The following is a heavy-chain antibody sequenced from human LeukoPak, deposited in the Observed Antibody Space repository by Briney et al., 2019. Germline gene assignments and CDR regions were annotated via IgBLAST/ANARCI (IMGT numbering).Heavy chain of an antibody. D-gene: IGHD3-10*01. CDR2: INHSGST. CDR3: ARGRRVQGVMKKNWFDP. Sequence: SETLSLTCAVYGGSFSGYYWSWIRQPPGKGLEWIGEINHSGSTNYNPSLKSRVTISVDTSKNQFSLKLSSVTAADTAVYSCARGRRVQGVMKKNWFDPWGQGTLVTVSS. V-gene: IGHV4-34*01. J-gene: IGHJ5*02. CDR1: GGSFSGYY.